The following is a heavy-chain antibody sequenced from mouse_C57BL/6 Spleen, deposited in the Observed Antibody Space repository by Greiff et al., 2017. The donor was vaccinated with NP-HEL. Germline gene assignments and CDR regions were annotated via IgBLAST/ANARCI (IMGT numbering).Heavy chain of an antibody. D-gene: IGHD3-2*02. CDR1: GFTFSSYA. Sequence: EVHLVESGGGLVKPGGSLKLSCAASGFTFSSYAMSWVRQTPEKRLEWVATISDGGSYTYYPDNVKGRFTISRDNAKNNLYLQMSHLKSEDTAMYYCARVRLRRDYAMDYWGQGTSVTVSS. CDR2: ISDGGSYT. J-gene: IGHJ4*01. CDR3: ARVRLRRDYAMDY. V-gene: IGHV5-4*01.